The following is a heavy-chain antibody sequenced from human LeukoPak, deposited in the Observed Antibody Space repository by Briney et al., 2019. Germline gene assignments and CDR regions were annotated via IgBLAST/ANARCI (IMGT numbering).Heavy chain of an antibody. V-gene: IGHV4-39*07. CDR3: ARDYYMLRGLHWFDP. CDR2: IYYSGNT. D-gene: IGHD3-10*01. CDR1: GGSVSSSDHY. Sequence: SETLSLTCTVSGGSVSSSDHYWGWIRQSLGKRLEWIGSIYYSGNTFYNPSLESRVTISVDTSKNQFSLRLNSVTAADTAVYYCARDYYMLRGLHWFDPWGRGTLVTVSS. J-gene: IGHJ5*02.